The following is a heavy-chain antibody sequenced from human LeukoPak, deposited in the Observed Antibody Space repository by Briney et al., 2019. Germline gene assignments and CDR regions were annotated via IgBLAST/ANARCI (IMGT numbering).Heavy chain of an antibody. J-gene: IGHJ4*02. CDR1: GGSYY. CDR2: LYSSGYT. D-gene: IGHD3-10*01. CDR3: ATTYVLLWFGESLTFFDY. V-gene: IGHV4-4*07. Sequence: SETLSLTCTISGGSYYWNWIRQPAGKGLEWIGRLYSSGYTNYNPSLKSRVTISVDTSKNQFSLKLSSVTAADTAVYYCATTYVLLWFGESLTFFDYWGQGALVTVSS.